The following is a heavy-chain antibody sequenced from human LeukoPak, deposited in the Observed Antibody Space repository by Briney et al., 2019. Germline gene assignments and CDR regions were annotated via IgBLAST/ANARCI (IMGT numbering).Heavy chain of an antibody. V-gene: IGHV4-4*07. J-gene: IGHJ2*01. CDR3: ARVLGSSGYAGDWRFDL. Sequence: SETLSLTCSVSGAPISLYYWSWVRQSAGKQPEWIGRVHATGTTNYNPSLRSRVSLSVDTFKKQFSLKLNSVTAADTAVYYCARVLGSSGYAGDWRFDLWGRGTLVTVSS. CDR1: GAPISLYY. D-gene: IGHD3-22*01. CDR2: VHATGTT.